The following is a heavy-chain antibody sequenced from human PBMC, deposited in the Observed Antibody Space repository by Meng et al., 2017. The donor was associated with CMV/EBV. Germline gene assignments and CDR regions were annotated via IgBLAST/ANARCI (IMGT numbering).Heavy chain of an antibody. CDR1: GGSFSGYY. V-gene: IGHV4-34*01. CDR2: INHSGST. J-gene: IGHJ5*02. CDR3: ARGGNWFDP. Sequence: QVQRRQGGAGLLKPSETLSPTCAGYGGSFSGYYWSWIRQPPGKGLEWIGEINHSGSTNYNPSLKSRVTISVDTSKNQFSLKLSSVTAADTAVYYCARGGNWFDPWGQGTLVTVSS.